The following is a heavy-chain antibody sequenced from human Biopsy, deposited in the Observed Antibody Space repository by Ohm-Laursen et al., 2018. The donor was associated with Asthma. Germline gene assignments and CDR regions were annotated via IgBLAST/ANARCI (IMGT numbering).Heavy chain of an antibody. CDR3: ARDGRWFDP. CDR2: IKQDGSEK. CDR1: GFTFGDYW. Sequence: GSLRLSCSASGFTFGDYWMSWVRQAPGKGLEWVANIKQDGSEKYYVDSVKGRFSTSRDNAKNSLYLQMNSLRVEDTAVYYCARDGRWFDPWGQGTLVTVSS. V-gene: IGHV3-7*01. J-gene: IGHJ5*02.